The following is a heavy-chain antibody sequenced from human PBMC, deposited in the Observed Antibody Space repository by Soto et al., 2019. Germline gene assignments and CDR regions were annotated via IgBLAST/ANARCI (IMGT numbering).Heavy chain of an antibody. CDR2: IYYSGST. CDR1: GGSISSGDYY. D-gene: IGHD4-17*01. V-gene: IGHV4-30-4*01. Sequence: SETLSLTCTVSGGSISSGDYYWSWIRQPPGKGLEWIGYIYYSGSTYYNQSLKSRVTISVDTSKNQFSLKLSSVTAADTAVYYCAKTMTTVTIALDYWGQGTLVTVSS. CDR3: AKTMTTVTIALDY. J-gene: IGHJ4*02.